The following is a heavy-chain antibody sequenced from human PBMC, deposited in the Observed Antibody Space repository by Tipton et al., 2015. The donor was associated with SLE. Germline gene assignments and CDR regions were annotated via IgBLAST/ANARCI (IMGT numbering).Heavy chain of an antibody. V-gene: IGHV3-23*03. CDR2: LYSAGSS. J-gene: IGHJ4*02. Sequence: SLRLSCAVSGFTFSSFAMAWVRQAPGKGLEWVSILYSAGSSYQADSVRGRFSISRDTSRDTLYLQMHSLTAEDTAIYYCAKHRASSVWTNFGYWGQGALVTVSS. CDR1: GFTFSSFA. CDR3: AKHRASSVWTNFGY. D-gene: IGHD6-25*01.